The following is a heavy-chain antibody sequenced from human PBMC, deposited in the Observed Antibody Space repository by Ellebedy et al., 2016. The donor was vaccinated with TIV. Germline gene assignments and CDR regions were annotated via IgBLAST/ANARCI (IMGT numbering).Heavy chain of an antibody. V-gene: IGHV4-4*07. Sequence: SETLSLTXTVSGGSISSYYWSWIRQPAGKGLEWIGRIYTSGSTNYNPSLKSRVTMSVDTSKNQFSLKLSSVTAADTAVYYCARDYYDSSGYSLYFQHWGQGTLVTVSS. CDR2: IYTSGST. J-gene: IGHJ1*01. CDR3: ARDYYDSSGYSLYFQH. CDR1: GGSISSYY. D-gene: IGHD3-22*01.